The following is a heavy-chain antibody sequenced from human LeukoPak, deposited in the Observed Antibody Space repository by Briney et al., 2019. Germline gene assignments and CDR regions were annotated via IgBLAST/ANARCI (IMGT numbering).Heavy chain of an antibody. Sequence: ASVKVSCKASGYTFTSYDISWVRQATGQGLEWMGWMSPNSGNTGYAQKFQGRVTMTRNTSINTAYMELSSLRSEDTAVYYCAKGSHSSGWSVSRPYFDYWGQGTLVTVSS. CDR1: GYTFTSYD. D-gene: IGHD6-19*01. CDR3: AKGSHSSGWSVSRPYFDY. V-gene: IGHV1-8*01. CDR2: MSPNSGNT. J-gene: IGHJ4*02.